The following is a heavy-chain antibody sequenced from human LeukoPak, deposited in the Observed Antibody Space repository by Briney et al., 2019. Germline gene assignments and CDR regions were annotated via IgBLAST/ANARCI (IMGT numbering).Heavy chain of an antibody. CDR3: ERGDFGGNPDH. J-gene: IGHJ4*02. D-gene: IGHD4-23*01. CDR1: GYTFTQNG. CDR2: ISGYNGNT. Sequence: ASVKVSCKASGYTFTQNGIKWVRQAPGQGLEWMGWISGYNGNTIYAQKLQGRVTMTTDTSTSTDYMGLRSLRSDDTAVYYCERGDFGGNPDHWGQGTLVTVSS. V-gene: IGHV1-18*01.